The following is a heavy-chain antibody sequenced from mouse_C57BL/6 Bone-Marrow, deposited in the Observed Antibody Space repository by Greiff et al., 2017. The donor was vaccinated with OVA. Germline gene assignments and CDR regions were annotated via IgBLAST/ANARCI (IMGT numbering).Heavy chain of an antibody. CDR1: GYAFSSSW. Sequence: QVHVKQSGPELVKPGASVKISCKASGYAFSSSWMNWVKQRPGKGLEWIGRIYPGDGDTNYNGKFKGKATLTADKSSSTAYMQLSSLTSEDSAVYFCARVVDYGSGYWYVDVWGTGTTVTVSS. CDR3: ARVVDYGSGYWYVDV. V-gene: IGHV1-82*01. CDR2: IYPGDGDT. D-gene: IGHD1-1*01. J-gene: IGHJ1*03.